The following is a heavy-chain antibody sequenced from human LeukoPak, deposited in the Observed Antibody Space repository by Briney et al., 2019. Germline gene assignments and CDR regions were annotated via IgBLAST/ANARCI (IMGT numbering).Heavy chain of an antibody. Sequence: TGGSLRLSCAASGFTFSSYSMNWVRQAPGKGLEWVSSISSSSSYIYYADSVKGRFTISRDNAKNSLYLQMNSLRAEDTAVYYWARVEAVAGTVYHLGPGNLGTVSS. CDR3: ARVEAVAGTVYH. CDR1: GFTFSSYS. D-gene: IGHD6-19*01. CDR2: ISSSSSYI. J-gene: IGHJ5*02. V-gene: IGHV3-21*01.